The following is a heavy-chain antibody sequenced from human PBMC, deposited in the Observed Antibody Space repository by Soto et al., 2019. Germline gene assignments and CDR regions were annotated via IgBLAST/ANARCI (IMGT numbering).Heavy chain of an antibody. J-gene: IGHJ6*02. CDR3: TRLSYGMDV. CDR1: GFTFSGSA. CDR2: IRSKANSYAT. Sequence: PGGSLRLSCAASGFTFSGSAMHWVRQASGKGLEWVGRIRSKANSYATAYAASVKGRFTISRDDSKNTAYLQMNSLKTEGTAVCYCTRLSYGMDVWRQGTTVTVSS. V-gene: IGHV3-73*01.